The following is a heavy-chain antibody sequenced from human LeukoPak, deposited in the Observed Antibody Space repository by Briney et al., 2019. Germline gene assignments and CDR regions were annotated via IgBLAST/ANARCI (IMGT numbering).Heavy chain of an antibody. Sequence: PSETLSLTCTVSGGSISSYYWNWIRQPPGKGLEWIGYIYYSGSTNYNPSLKSRVTISVDTSKNQFSLKLSSVTAADTAVYYCARGRDGYGYFDYWGQGTLVTVSS. CDR1: GGSISSYY. CDR3: ARGRDGYGYFDY. D-gene: IGHD5-24*01. V-gene: IGHV4-59*01. J-gene: IGHJ4*02. CDR2: IYYSGST.